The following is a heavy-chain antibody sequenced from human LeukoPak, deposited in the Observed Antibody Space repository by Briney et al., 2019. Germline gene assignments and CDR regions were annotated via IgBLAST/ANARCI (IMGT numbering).Heavy chain of an antibody. CDR3: AKAVSPWFGELSGWFDP. D-gene: IGHD3-10*01. J-gene: IGHJ5*02. CDR1: GFTFSAYA. CDR2: ISSNGGSS. V-gene: IGHV3-64D*09. Sequence: PGGSLRLSCSASGFTFSAYAMYWVRQAPGKGLEYLSGISSNGGSSFYADSVKGRFTISRDNSKNTLYLQMSSLRAEDTAVYYCAKAVSPWFGELSGWFDPWGQGTLVTVSS.